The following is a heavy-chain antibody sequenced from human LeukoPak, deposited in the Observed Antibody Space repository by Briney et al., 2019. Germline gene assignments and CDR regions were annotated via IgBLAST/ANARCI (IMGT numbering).Heavy chain of an antibody. CDR2: IYYSGST. CDR1: GGSISSYY. CDR3: ARRRGYYYNNWFDP. J-gene: IGHJ5*02. D-gene: IGHD3-10*01. V-gene: IGHV4-59*12. Sequence: SETLSLTCTVSGGSISSYYWSWIRQPPGKGLEWIGYIYYSGSTNYNPSLKSRVTISVDTSKNQFSLKLSSVTAADTAVYYCARRRGYYYNNWFDPWGQGTLVTVSS.